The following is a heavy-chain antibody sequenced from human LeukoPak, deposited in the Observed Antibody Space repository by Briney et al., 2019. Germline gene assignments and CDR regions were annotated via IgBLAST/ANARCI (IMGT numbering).Heavy chain of an antibody. D-gene: IGHD1-14*01. CDR1: GFSLTTHAMW. CDR2: IYWDDDK. Sequence: SGPSLRHPTATLTLTFSFSGFSLTTHAMWVTWIRQTPGKALGWLSRIYWDDDKFFSPSLKTRLSISKDTSRNQVVLTMTNMDPVDTGTYYCARMAPDSPSFDYWGQGTLVTVSS. CDR3: ARMAPDSPSFDY. J-gene: IGHJ4*02. V-gene: IGHV2-70*17.